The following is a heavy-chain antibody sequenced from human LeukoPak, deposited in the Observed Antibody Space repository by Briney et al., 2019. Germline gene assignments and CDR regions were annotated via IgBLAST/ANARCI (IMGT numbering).Heavy chain of an antibody. Sequence: KPSETLSLTCGVSSGSIINSGYYWGWIRQPPGKGLEWIGSIYYSGNTYYNPPLKSRVSISVDTSKNQFSLKLTSVTAADTAVYYCAREGVGATRWFDPWGQGTLVTVSS. CDR3: AREGVGATRWFDP. CDR1: SGSIINSGYY. V-gene: IGHV4-39*02. D-gene: IGHD1-26*01. J-gene: IGHJ5*02. CDR2: IYYSGNT.